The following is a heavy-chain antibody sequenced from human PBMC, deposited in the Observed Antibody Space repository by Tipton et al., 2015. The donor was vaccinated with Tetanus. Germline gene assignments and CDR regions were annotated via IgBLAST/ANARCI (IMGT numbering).Heavy chain of an antibody. Sequence: SLRLSCAASGFTFSSYAMSWVRQAPGKGLEWVSAISGSGGSTYYADSVKGRFTISRDNSKNTLYLQMNSLRAEDTAVYYCAKDHLSSTSFLGILPKYGMDVWGQGTTVTVSS. CDR1: GFTFSSYA. J-gene: IGHJ6*02. V-gene: IGHV3-23*01. CDR3: AKDHLSSTSFLGILPKYGMDV. CDR2: ISGSGGST. D-gene: IGHD2-2*01.